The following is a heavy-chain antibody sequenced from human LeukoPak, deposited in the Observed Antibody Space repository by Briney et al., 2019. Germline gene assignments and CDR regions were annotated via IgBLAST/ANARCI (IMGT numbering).Heavy chain of an antibody. Sequence: PGGSLRLSCAASGFTFSSYEMNWVRQAPGKGLEWASYISSSGSTIYYADSVKGRFTISRDNAKNSLYLQMNSLRAEDTAVYYCARDLEVTAIRDYWGQGTLVTVSS. CDR3: ARDLEVTAIRDY. CDR2: ISSSGSTI. D-gene: IGHD2-21*02. CDR1: GFTFSSYE. J-gene: IGHJ4*02. V-gene: IGHV3-48*03.